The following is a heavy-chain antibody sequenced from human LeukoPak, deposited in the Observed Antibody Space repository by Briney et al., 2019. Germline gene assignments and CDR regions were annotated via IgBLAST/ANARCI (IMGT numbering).Heavy chain of an antibody. D-gene: IGHD2-2*01. V-gene: IGHV3-74*01. CDR1: GNYW. Sequence: GGSLRLSCAASGNYWMHWVRQAPGKGLVWVSHVNSDGSWTSYADSVKGRFTLSKDNAKNTVYLQMNNLRAEDPAVYYCVSFYETYWGRGTLVTVSS. J-gene: IGHJ4*02. CDR3: VSFYETY. CDR2: VNSDGSWT.